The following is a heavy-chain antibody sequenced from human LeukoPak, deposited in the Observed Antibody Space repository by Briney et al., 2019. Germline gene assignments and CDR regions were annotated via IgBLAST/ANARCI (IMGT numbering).Heavy chain of an antibody. V-gene: IGHV1-8*03. D-gene: IGHD4-17*01. CDR1: GYTFTSYD. J-gene: IGHJ4*02. CDR3: ARGTTCDF. Sequence: ASVKVSCKGSGYTFTSYDINWVRQATAQGLEWMGWMSPNSGNTGYAQKLQGRVTITRNTSINTAYMELRSLRSEDTAVYCCARGTTCDFWGQGTLVTVSS. CDR2: MSPNSGNT.